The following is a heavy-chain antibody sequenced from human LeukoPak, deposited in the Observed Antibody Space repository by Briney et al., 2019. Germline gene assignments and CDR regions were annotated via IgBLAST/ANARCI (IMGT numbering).Heavy chain of an antibody. CDR3: ARSVVRSSGWYNY. V-gene: IGHV3-11*04. CDR2: ISSTGNTI. D-gene: IGHD6-19*01. J-gene: IGHJ4*02. CDR1: EFTFSDYY. Sequence: GGSLRLSCAASEFTFSDYYMSWIRQAPGKGLEWLSHISSTGNTIYYAESVKGRFTISRDNAKNSLHLQMNSLRAEDTAVYYCARSVVRSSGWYNYWGQGTLVTVSS.